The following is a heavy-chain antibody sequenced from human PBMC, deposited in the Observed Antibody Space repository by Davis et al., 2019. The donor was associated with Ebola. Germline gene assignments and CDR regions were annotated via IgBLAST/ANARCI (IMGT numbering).Heavy chain of an antibody. V-gene: IGHV3-7*01. CDR2: IKQDGSEK. CDR3: ARSPPFYSSSSGWFDP. D-gene: IGHD6-13*01. Sequence: GGSLRLSCAASGFTFDDYAMHWVRQAPGKGLEWVANIKQDGSEKYYVDSVKGRFTISRDNAKNSLYLQMSSLRAEDTAVYYCARSPPFYSSSSGWFDPWGQGTLVTVSS. CDR1: GFTFDDYA. J-gene: IGHJ5*02.